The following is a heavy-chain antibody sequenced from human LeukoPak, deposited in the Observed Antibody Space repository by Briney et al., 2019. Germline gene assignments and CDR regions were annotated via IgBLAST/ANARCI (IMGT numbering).Heavy chain of an antibody. V-gene: IGHV3-74*01. D-gene: IGHD5-18*01. J-gene: IGHJ4*02. CDR2: INSDGSST. Sequence: GGSLRLSCAASGFTFSSYWVHWVRQAPGKGLVWVSRINSDGSSTSYADSVKGRFTISRDNAKNTLYLQMNSLRAEDTAVYYCAREGYSYVSFDYWGQGTLVTVSS. CDR1: GFTFSSYW. CDR3: AREGYSYVSFDY.